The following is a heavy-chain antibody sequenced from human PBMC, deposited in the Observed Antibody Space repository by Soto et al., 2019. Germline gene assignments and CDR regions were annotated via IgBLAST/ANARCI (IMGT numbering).Heavy chain of an antibody. V-gene: IGHV3-23*01. D-gene: IGHD3-3*01. CDR3: AKDHYDFWSGYPPPYMDV. Sequence: GGSLRLSCAASGFTFSSYAMSWVRQAPGKGLEWVSAISGSGGSTYYADSVKGRFTISRDNSKNTLYLQMNSLRAEDTAVYYCAKDHYDFWSGYPPPYMDVWGKGTTVTVSS. CDR2: ISGSGGST. J-gene: IGHJ6*03. CDR1: GFTFSSYA.